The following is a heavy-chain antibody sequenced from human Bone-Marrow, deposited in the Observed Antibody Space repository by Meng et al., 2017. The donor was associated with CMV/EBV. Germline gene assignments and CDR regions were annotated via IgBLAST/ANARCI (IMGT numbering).Heavy chain of an antibody. CDR2: IRYDGSNK. D-gene: IGHD4-11*01. J-gene: IGHJ4*02. V-gene: IGHV3-30*02. Sequence: GESLKISCAASGFTFSSYGMHWVRQAPGKGLEWVAFIRYDGSNKYYADSVKGRFTISRDNSKNTLYLQMNSLRAEDTAVYYCAKDRGTVTTQGTDYWGQGTLGTVS. CDR3: AKDRGTVTTQGTDY. CDR1: GFTFSSYG.